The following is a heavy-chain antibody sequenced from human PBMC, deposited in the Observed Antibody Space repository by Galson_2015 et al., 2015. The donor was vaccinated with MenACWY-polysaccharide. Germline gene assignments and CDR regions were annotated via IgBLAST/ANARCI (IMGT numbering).Heavy chain of an antibody. Sequence: SVKVSCKASGYTFTGYYIHWVRQAPGQGLEWMGRISPHSGATNCAQNFQGRVTMTRDTSISTAYMELSRLSSDDTAVYYCARERGAGETYFNYWGQGTLVAVSS. J-gene: IGHJ4*02. CDR3: ARERGAGETYFNY. CDR2: ISPHSGAT. V-gene: IGHV1-2*06. CDR1: GYTFTGYY.